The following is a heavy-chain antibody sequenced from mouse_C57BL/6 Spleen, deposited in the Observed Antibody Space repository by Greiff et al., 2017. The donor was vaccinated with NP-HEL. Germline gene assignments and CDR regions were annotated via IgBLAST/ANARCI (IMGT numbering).Heavy chain of an antibody. CDR3: ARVHYYGSSYVDY. D-gene: IGHD1-1*01. J-gene: IGHJ2*01. CDR1: GYTFTSYW. Sequence: QVQLKQPGAELVKPGASVKLSCKASGYTFTSYWMQWVKQRPGQGLEWIGEIDPSDSYTNYNQKFKGKATLTVDTSSSTAYMQLSSLKSEDSAVYYCARVHYYGSSYVDYWGQGTTLTVSS. CDR2: IDPSDSYT. V-gene: IGHV1-50*01.